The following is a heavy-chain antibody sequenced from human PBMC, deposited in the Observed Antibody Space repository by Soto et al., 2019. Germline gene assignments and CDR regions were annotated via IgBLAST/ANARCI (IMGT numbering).Heavy chain of an antibody. Sequence: QVPLVQSGAEVKKPGASVKVSCKASGYTFTSYGISWVRQAPGQGLEWMGWISAYNGNTNYAQKLQGRVTMTTDTSTSTAYMELRSLRSDDTAVYYCARFPADFYYYYGMDVWGQGTTVTVSS. CDR1: GYTFTSYG. CDR2: ISAYNGNT. CDR3: ARFPADFYYYYGMDV. D-gene: IGHD3-3*01. V-gene: IGHV1-18*04. J-gene: IGHJ6*02.